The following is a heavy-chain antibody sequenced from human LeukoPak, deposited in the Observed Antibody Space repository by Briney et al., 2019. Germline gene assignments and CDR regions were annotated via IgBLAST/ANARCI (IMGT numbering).Heavy chain of an antibody. J-gene: IGHJ4*02. CDR3: ARDAGRVASLDY. Sequence: GSLRLSCAASGFSFSNYGMHWVRQAPGKGLEWVAVIWYDGSNAYYADSVKGRSTISRDNSKNTLYLQMNTLRDEDTAVYYCARDAGRVASLDYWGQGTLVTVSS. CDR2: IWYDGSNA. D-gene: IGHD3-10*01. CDR1: GFSFSNYG. V-gene: IGHV3-33*01.